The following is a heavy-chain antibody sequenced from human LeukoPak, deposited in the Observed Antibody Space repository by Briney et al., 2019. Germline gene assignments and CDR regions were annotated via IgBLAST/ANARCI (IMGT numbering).Heavy chain of an antibody. Sequence: ASVKVSCKASGYTFTSYYMHWVRQAPGQGLEWMGIINPSGGSTSYAQKFQGRVTMTRDTSTSTVYMELSSLRSEDTAVYYCARDYYDFWSALAAEDYFDYWGQGTLVTVSS. D-gene: IGHD3-3*01. CDR3: ARDYYDFWSALAAEDYFDY. CDR1: GYTFTSYY. V-gene: IGHV1-46*01. J-gene: IGHJ4*02. CDR2: INPSGGST.